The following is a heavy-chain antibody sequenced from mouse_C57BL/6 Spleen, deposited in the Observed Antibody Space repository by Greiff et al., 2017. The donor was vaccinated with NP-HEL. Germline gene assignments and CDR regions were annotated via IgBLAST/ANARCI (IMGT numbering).Heavy chain of an antibody. V-gene: IGHV14-4*01. CDR2: IDPENGDT. J-gene: IGHJ2*01. CDR3: TTSVDYYGSSGFFDY. Sequence: EVKLMESGAELVRPGASVKLSCTASGFNIKDDYMHWVKQRPEQGLEWIGWIDPENGDTEYASKFQGKATITADTSSNTAYLQLSSLTSEDTAVYYCTTSVDYYGSSGFFDYWGQGTTLTVSS. CDR1: GFNIKDDY. D-gene: IGHD1-1*01.